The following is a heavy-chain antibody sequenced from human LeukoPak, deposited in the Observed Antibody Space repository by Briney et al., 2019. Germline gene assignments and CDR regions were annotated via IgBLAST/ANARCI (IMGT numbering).Heavy chain of an antibody. CDR2: IYSGGST. J-gene: IGHJ4*02. Sequence: GGSLRLSCAASGFTVSGNYMSWVRQAPGKGLEWVSVIYSGGSTYYADSVKGRFTISRDNSKNTLYLQMNSLRAEDTAVYYCATPQGVPAATPGGLGYWGQGTLVTVSS. V-gene: IGHV3-53*01. D-gene: IGHD2-2*01. CDR1: GFTVSGNY. CDR3: ATPQGVPAATPGGLGY.